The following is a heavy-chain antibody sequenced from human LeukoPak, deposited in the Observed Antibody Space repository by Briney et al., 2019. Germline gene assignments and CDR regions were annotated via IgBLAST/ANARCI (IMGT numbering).Heavy chain of an antibody. CDR3: AKECSGGSCYSAGQSYYYGMDV. CDR2: ISGSGAST. CDR1: GFTFGSYA. J-gene: IGHJ6*02. V-gene: IGHV3-23*01. D-gene: IGHD2-15*01. Sequence: GGSLRLSCAASGFTFGSYAMSWVRQAPGKGLEWVSAISGSGASTYYADSVRGRFTISRDNSKNTLYLHMSSLRAEDTAAYYCAKECSGGSCYSAGQSYYYGMDVWGQGTTVTVSS.